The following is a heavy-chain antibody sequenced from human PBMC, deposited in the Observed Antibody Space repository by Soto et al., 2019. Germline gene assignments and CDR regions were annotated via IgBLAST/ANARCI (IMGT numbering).Heavy chain of an antibody. CDR3: ARKNDFSSGSYYYSGLGV. Sequence: PSETLSLTCAVYGGSFSGYYWSWIRQPPGKGLEWIGEINHSGSTNYNPSLKSRVTISVDTSKNQFSLKVSSVTVADTAVYYCARKNDFSSGSYYYSGLGVWGQGTSVTV. J-gene: IGHJ6*02. CDR2: INHSGST. D-gene: IGHD3-3*01. CDR1: GGSFSGYY. V-gene: IGHV4-34*01.